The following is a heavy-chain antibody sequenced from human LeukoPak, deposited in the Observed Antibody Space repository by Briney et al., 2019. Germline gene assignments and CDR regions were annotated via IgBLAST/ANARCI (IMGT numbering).Heavy chain of an antibody. CDR2: ISGSGGST. Sequence: GGSLRLSCAASGFTVSSNYMSWVRQAPGKGLEWVSAISGSGGSTYYADSVKGRFTISRDNSKNTLYLQMNSLRAEDTAVYYCAKDTITGYSSSWYSWAFDYWGQGTLVTVSS. CDR1: GFTVSSNY. J-gene: IGHJ4*02. V-gene: IGHV3-23*01. D-gene: IGHD6-13*01. CDR3: AKDTITGYSSSWYSWAFDY.